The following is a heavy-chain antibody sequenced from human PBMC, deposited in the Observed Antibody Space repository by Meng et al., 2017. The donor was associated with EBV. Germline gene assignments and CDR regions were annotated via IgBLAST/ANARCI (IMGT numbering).Heavy chain of an antibody. J-gene: IGHJ4*02. Sequence: VGYGAGVFQPARSLGLSCAASVFTFSSYAMHWVRQAPGKGLEWVAVISYDGSNQYYADSVKGRFTISRDNSKNTLYLQMNSLRAEDTAVYYCARDPDSSGWYYFDYWGQGTLVTVSS. CDR2: ISYDGSNQ. D-gene: IGHD6-19*01. V-gene: IGHV3-30-3*01. CDR1: VFTFSSYA. CDR3: ARDPDSSGWYYFDY.